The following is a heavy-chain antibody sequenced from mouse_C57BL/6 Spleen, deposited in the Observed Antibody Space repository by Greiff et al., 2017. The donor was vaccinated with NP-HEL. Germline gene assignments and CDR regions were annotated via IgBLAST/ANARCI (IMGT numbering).Heavy chain of an antibody. CDR2: INPNNGGT. Sequence: VQLQQSGPELVKPGASVKISCKASGYTFTDYYMNWVKQSHGKSLEWIGDINPNNGGTSYNQKFKGKATLTVDKSSSTAYMKLRSLTSEDSAVYYCARGGDYYYDYDGFDYWGQGTTLTVSS. CDR3: ARGGDYYYDYDGFDY. D-gene: IGHD2-4*01. J-gene: IGHJ2*01. V-gene: IGHV1-26*01. CDR1: GYTFTDYY.